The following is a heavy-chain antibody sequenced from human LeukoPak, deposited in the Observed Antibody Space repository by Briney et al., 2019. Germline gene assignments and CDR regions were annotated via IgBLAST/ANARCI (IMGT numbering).Heavy chain of an antibody. CDR2: IRYDGSNK. V-gene: IGHV3-30*02. CDR3: AKVGGYSSGWSPFDY. CDR1: GFTFSSYG. Sequence: PGGSLRLSCAASGFTFSSYGMHWVRQAPGKGLEWVAFIRYDGSNKYYADSVKGRFTISRDNSKNTLYLQMNSLRAEDTAVYYCAKVGGYSSGWSPFDYWGQGTLVTVSS. D-gene: IGHD6-19*01. J-gene: IGHJ4*02.